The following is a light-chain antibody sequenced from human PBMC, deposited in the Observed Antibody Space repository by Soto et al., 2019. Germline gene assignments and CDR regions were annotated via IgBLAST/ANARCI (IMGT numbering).Light chain of an antibody. CDR1: QTVRNNY. V-gene: IGKV3D-20*02. CDR2: DAS. J-gene: IGKJ5*01. CDR3: QQRSNWPPIT. Sequence: VLTQSPATLSLSPGERATLSCRSRQTVRNNYLAWYQQKPGQAPRLLIYDASSRATGIPARFSGSGSGTDFTLTISSLEPEDFAVYYCQQRSNWPPITFGQGTRLEIK.